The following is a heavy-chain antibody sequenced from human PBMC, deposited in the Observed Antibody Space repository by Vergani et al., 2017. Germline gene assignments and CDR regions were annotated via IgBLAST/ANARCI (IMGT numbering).Heavy chain of an antibody. CDR3: TKAGEYESGSVHDS. V-gene: IGHV3-30*02. CDR1: GFTFRIYG. Sequence: QVQLVESGGGVVQPGGSLRLSCIASGFTFRIYGMHWVRQAPGEGLEWVAFIRYDGTKRFYGDSVKGRFTISRDNSQTAVCLQMDSLRADDSAVYYCTKAGEYESGSVHDSWGQGAVVTVAS. J-gene: IGHJ1*01. CDR2: IRYDGTKR. D-gene: IGHD5/OR15-5a*01.